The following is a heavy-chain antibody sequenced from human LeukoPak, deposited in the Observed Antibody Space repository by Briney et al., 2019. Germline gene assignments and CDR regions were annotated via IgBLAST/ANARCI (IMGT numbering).Heavy chain of an antibody. J-gene: IGHJ4*02. D-gene: IGHD3-10*01. V-gene: IGHV3-23*01. CDR1: GFTFSSYA. CDR3: AKQTDYSRKRITMVRGAAFGY. CDR2: ISGSGGST. Sequence: PGGSLRLSCAASGFTFSSYAMSWVRQAPGKGLEWVSAISGSGGSTYYADSVKGRFTISRDNSKNTLYLQMNSLRAEDTAVYYCAKQTDYSRKRITMVRGAAFGYWGQGTLVTVSS.